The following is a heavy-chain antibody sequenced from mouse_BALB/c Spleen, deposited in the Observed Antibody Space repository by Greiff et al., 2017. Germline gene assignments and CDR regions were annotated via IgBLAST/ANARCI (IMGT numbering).Heavy chain of an antibody. CDR2: IDPANVNT. D-gene: IGHD1-1*01. Sequence: EVQLQQSGAELVQPGASVKLSCTASGFNIKDTHMHWVKQRPEQGLEWIGMIDPANVNTKYDPKFQDKSTITADTSSNTSYLQLSSLTSEDTAVYYCARTELNYYGSSYLYAMDYWGQGTSVTVSS. CDR1: GFNIKDTH. V-gene: IGHV14-3*02. CDR3: ARTELNYYGSSYLYAMDY. J-gene: IGHJ4*01.